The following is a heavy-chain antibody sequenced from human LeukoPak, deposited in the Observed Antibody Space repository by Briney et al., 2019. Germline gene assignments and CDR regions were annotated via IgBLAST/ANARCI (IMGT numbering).Heavy chain of an antibody. J-gene: IGHJ4*02. CDR2: IRGTGET. Sequence: GGSLRLSCAASGLSFSSFAMSWVRQGPARGLEWVSSIRGTGETFYADSVKGRFTLSSDSSRNTVYFQLNNLRVEDTAIYYCARASWVSSTDAVRWGQGTLVTVAS. D-gene: IGHD3-16*01. CDR3: ARASWVSSTDAVR. V-gene: IGHV3-23*01. CDR1: GLSFSSFA.